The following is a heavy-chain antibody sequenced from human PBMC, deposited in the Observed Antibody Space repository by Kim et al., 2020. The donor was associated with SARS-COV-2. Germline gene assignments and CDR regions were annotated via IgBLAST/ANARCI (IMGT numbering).Heavy chain of an antibody. CDR2: ISAANYNT. V-gene: IGHV1-3*01. J-gene: IGHJ6*02. CDR1: GYTFTNYA. Sequence: ASVKVSCKPSGYTFTNYAMHWVRQAPGQRLEWLGWISAANYNTKYSQDFQGRIILTRDTPAITFFMQLSSPTYDDTAVYYCARQRIGYGLDVWGQGTTVT. D-gene: IGHD6-25*01. CDR3: ARQRIGYGLDV.